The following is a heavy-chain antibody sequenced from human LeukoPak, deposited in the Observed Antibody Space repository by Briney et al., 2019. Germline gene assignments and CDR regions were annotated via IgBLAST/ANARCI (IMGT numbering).Heavy chain of an antibody. CDR2: ISRDGATT. Sequence: PGGSLRLSCAASGFTFRTYWMHGVRQTPGKGLVWVSRISRDGATTTYADSVKGRFTISRDNAKNTLYLEMNSLRAEDTAVYFCARDGVGASHDYWGQGTLVTVSS. J-gene: IGHJ4*02. CDR1: GFTFRTYW. D-gene: IGHD1-26*01. V-gene: IGHV3-74*01. CDR3: ARDGVGASHDY.